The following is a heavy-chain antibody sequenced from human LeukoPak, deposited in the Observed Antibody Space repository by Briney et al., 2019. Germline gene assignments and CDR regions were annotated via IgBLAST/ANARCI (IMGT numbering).Heavy chain of an antibody. D-gene: IGHD2-2*02. CDR2: IWYDGSNK. V-gene: IGHV3-33*01. CDR3: ARDRYCSSTSCYITIDH. Sequence: GGSLRLSCAASGFTFSSYGMHWVRQAPGKGLEWVAVIWYDGSNKYYADSVKGRFTISRDNSKNTLYLQMNSLRAEDTAVYYCARDRYCSSTSCYITIDHWGQGTLVTVSS. J-gene: IGHJ4*02. CDR1: GFTFSSYG.